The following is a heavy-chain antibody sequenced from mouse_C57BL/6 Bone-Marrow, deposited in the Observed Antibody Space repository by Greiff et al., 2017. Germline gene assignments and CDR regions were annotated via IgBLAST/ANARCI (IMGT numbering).Heavy chain of an antibody. CDR1: GFSLTSYG. CDR2: IWSGGST. D-gene: IGHD2-5*01. Sequence: VQLQQSGPGLVQPSQSLSITCTVSGFSLTSYGVHWVRQPPGKGLEWLGVIWSGGSTDYNAAFISRLSISKDNSKSQVFFKMNSLQADDTAIYYCAKNYYYSNYYYAMDYWGQGTSVTVSS. V-gene: IGHV2-4*01. J-gene: IGHJ4*01. CDR3: AKNYYYSNYYYAMDY.